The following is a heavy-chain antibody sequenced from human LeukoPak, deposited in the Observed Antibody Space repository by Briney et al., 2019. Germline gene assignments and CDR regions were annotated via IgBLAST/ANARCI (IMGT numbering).Heavy chain of an antibody. Sequence: PGGSLRLSCAASGFTFSSYSMNWVRQAPGKGLEWVSSISSSSSYIYYADSVKGRFTISRDNAKNSLYLQMNSLRAEDTAVYYCAREGAMIVVVMLDYWGQGTLVTVSS. CDR1: GFTFSSYS. CDR3: AREGAMIVVVMLDY. CDR2: ISSSSSYI. D-gene: IGHD3-22*01. V-gene: IGHV3-21*01. J-gene: IGHJ4*02.